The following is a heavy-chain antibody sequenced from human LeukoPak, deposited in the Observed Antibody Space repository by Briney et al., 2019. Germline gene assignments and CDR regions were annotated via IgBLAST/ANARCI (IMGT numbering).Heavy chain of an antibody. CDR2: IYYSGST. CDR1: GGSISSGDYY. Sequence: SQTLSLTCTVSGGSISSGDYYWSWIRQPPGKGLEWIGYIYYSGSTYYNPSLKSRVTISVDTSKNQFSLKLSSATAADTAVYYCARGICSGGSCYPDYWGQGTLVTVSS. V-gene: IGHV4-30-4*08. D-gene: IGHD2-15*01. J-gene: IGHJ4*02. CDR3: ARGICSGGSCYPDY.